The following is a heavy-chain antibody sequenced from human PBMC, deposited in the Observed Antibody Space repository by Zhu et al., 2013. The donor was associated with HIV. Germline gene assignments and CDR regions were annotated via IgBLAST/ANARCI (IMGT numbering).Heavy chain of an antibody. D-gene: IGHD6-19*01. CDR3: ARDHGIAVAGTYWYFDL. CDR2: MNPNSGNT. J-gene: IGHJ2*01. CDR1: GYTFTSYD. V-gene: IGHV1-8*01. Sequence: QVQLVQSGAEVKKPGASVKVSCKASGYTFTSYDINWVRQATGQGLEWMGWMNPNSGNTGYAQKFQGRVTITADESTSTAYMELSSLRSEDTAVYYCARDHGIAVAGTYWYFDLWGRGTLVTVSS.